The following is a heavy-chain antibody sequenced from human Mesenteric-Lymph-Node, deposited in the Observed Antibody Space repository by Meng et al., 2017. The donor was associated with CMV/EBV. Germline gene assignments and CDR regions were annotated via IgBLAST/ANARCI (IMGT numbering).Heavy chain of an antibody. Sequence: GESLKISCAASGFTFSSYSMNWVRQAPGKGLEWVSSISSSSSYIYYADSVKGRFTISRDNTKNSLYLQMNSLRAEDTAVYYCARGVDFVDSSGYYFDLWGQGTLVTVSS. V-gene: IGHV3-21*01. D-gene: IGHD3-22*01. CDR2: ISSSSSYI. J-gene: IGHJ4*02. CDR3: ARGVDFVDSSGYYFDL. CDR1: GFTFSSYS.